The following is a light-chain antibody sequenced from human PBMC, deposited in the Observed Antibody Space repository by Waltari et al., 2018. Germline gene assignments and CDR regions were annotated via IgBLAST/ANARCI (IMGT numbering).Light chain of an antibody. Sequence: DIQMTQSPSTLSASVGDRVTITCRASQSIATWLAWYQQKPGKAPKFLIYKASNLESGVPSRFSGSGSGTEFTLTISSLQPDDFATYCCQQYNSYPFTFGGGTKVEMK. CDR3: QQYNSYPFT. J-gene: IGKJ4*01. CDR1: QSIATW. CDR2: KAS. V-gene: IGKV1-5*03.